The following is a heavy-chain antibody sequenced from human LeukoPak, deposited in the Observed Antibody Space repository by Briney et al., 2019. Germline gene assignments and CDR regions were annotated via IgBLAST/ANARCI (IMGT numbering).Heavy chain of an antibody. CDR1: GGSISSGSYY. CDR2: IYTSGST. D-gene: IGHD2-2*01. CDR3: AREMVPALGYYYYYMDV. V-gene: IGHV4-61*02. Sequence: PSQTLSLTCTVSGGSISSGSYYLSWIRQPAGKGLEWIGRIYTSGSTNYNPSLKSRVTISVDTSKNQFSLKLSSVTAADTAVYYCAREMVPALGYYYYYMDVWGKGTTVTVSS. J-gene: IGHJ6*03.